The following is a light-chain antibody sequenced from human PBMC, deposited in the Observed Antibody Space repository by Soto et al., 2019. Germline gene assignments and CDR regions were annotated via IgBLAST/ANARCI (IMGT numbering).Light chain of an antibody. CDR1: SSDVGAYDY. CDR2: EIN. Sequence: QSALAQPPSASGSPGQSVTISCTGTSSDVGAYDYVSWYQQHPGKAPKLMIYEINKRPSGVPDRFSGSKSGNTASLTVSGLQAEDEADYYCSSFAGSNNFPYVFGTETKVTVL. CDR3: SSFAGSNNFPYV. V-gene: IGLV2-8*01. J-gene: IGLJ1*01.